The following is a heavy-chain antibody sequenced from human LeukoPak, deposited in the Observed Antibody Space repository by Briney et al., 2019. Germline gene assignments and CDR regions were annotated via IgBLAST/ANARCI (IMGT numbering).Heavy chain of an antibody. CDR1: GYTFTSYG. CDR2: ISAYNGKT. J-gene: IGHJ4*02. V-gene: IGHV1-18*01. CDR3: ARELRFLEWSQYDY. D-gene: IGHD3-3*01. Sequence: ASVKVSCKASGYTFTSYGISWVRQAPGQGLEWMGWISAYNGKTNYAQKLQGRVTMTTDTSTGTAYMELRSLRSDDTAVYYCARELRFLEWSQYDYWGQGTLVTVSS.